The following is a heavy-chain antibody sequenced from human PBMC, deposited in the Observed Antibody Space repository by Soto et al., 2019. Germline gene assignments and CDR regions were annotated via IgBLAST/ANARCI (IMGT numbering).Heavy chain of an antibody. CDR3: ARGSAYDFWSGYCFAP. D-gene: IGHD3-3*01. CDR1: GFTFSSYD. J-gene: IGHJ5*02. CDR2: IGTAGDT. Sequence: GGSLRLSCAASGFTFSSYDMHWVRQATGKGLEWVSAIGTAGDTYYPGSLKGRFTISRENAKNSLYLQMNSLRAGDTAVYYCARGSAYDFWSGYCFAPWGKGPLVTVSS. V-gene: IGHV3-13*01.